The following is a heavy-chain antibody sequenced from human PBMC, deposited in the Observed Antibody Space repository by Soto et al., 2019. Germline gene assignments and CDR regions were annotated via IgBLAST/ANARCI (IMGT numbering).Heavy chain of an antibody. Sequence: SETLSLTCAVYGGSFSGYYCSWIRQPPGMGLEWIGEINHFGITNYNPSLKSRLTMSVDTSKNQFSLKLSSATAADTAVFYCAGLFPYVSSGYHLNYLGQGTLVTVSS. V-gene: IGHV4-34*01. J-gene: IGHJ4*02. CDR3: AGLFPYVSSGYHLNY. D-gene: IGHD3-22*01. CDR2: INHFGIT. CDR1: GGSFSGYY.